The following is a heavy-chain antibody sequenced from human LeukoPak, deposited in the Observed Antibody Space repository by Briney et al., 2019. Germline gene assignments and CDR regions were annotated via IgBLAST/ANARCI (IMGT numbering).Heavy chain of an antibody. CDR1: GLTFSSSW. CDR2: IKPDGSEK. CDR3: ARVTVGVTDY. D-gene: IGHD1-26*01. V-gene: IGHV3-7*01. Sequence: GGSLRLSCAASGLTFSSSWMSWVRQAPGKGLEWVANIKPDGSEKYYVDSVKGRFTISRDNAKNSLYLQMNSLRAEDTALYYCARVTVGVTDYWGQGTLVTVSS. J-gene: IGHJ4*02.